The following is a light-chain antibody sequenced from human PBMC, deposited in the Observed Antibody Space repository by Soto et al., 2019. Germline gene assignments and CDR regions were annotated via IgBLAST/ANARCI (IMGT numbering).Light chain of an antibody. CDR1: QSVSTN. J-gene: IGKJ1*01. Sequence: EIVMTQSPAILSVSPGERATLSCRASQSVSTNLAWFQQKPGQTPRLLFNGASTRATGIPARFTGSGSGTEFILTISSLQSEDFAFYYCQQYDIWPPTFGQGTKVEIK. V-gene: IGKV3-15*01. CDR2: GAS. CDR3: QQYDIWPPT.